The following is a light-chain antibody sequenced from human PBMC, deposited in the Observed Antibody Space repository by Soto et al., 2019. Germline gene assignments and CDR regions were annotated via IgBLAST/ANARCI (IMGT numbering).Light chain of an antibody. CDR1: ESVSSN. CDR2: SAS. Sequence: EIVMTQSPATLSVSQGERATLSCRASESVSSNLAWYQQKPGQAPRLLIYSASARATGIPARFSGSGSGTEFTLTISSLQSEDFAVYYCQQYNKWPLTFGAGTKVEIK. J-gene: IGKJ4*01. CDR3: QQYNKWPLT. V-gene: IGKV3-15*01.